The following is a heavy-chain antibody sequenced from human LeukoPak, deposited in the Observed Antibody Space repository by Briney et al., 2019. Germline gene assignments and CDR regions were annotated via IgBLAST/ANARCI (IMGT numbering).Heavy chain of an antibody. V-gene: IGHV1-69*02. D-gene: IGHD2-2*01. Sequence: SVKVSCKASGGTFSSYTISWVRQAPGQGLEWMGRIIPILGIANYAQKFQGRVTITADKSTSTAYMELSSLGSEDTAVYYCAIDCSSTSCYQGNVYWGQGTLVTVSS. CDR1: GGTFSSYT. CDR2: IIPILGIA. CDR3: AIDCSSTSCYQGNVY. J-gene: IGHJ4*02.